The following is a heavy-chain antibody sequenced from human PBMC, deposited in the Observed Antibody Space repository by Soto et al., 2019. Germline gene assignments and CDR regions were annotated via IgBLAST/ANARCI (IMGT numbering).Heavy chain of an antibody. V-gene: IGHV4-59*01. CDR1: DGSISSYY. J-gene: IGHJ3*02. CDR3: ARDRGSYNDAFDI. Sequence: ETLSLTCPVSDGSISSYYWSWIRQPPGKGLEWIGYIYYSGSTNYNPSLKSRVTISVDTSKNQFSLKLSSVTAADTAVYYCARDRGSYNDAFDIWGQGTMVTVSS. CDR2: IYYSGST. D-gene: IGHD1-26*01.